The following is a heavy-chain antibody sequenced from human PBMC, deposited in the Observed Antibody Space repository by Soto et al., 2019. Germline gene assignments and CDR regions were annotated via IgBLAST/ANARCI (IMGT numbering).Heavy chain of an antibody. CDR2: ISAHNGNT. CDR3: ARGRYGDY. V-gene: IGHV1-18*01. CDR1: GYTFTSYG. Sequence: QVHLVQSGAEVKRPGASVKVSCKGSGYTFTSYGITWVRQAPGQGLEWMGWISAHNGNTDYAQRLQGRVTVTRDTSTSTAYMELRSLRSDDTAVYYCARGRYGDYWGQGALVTVSS. J-gene: IGHJ4*02. D-gene: IGHD1-1*01.